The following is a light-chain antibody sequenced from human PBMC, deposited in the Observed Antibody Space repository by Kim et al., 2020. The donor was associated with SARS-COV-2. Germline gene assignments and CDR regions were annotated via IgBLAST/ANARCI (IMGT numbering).Light chain of an antibody. J-gene: IGKJ4*01. Sequence: SLSPGERATLSCRASQSVGSLLAWYQQKPGQAPRLLIYDASNRATGIPARFSGSGSGTDFTLTISSLEPEDFAVYYCQQRSTWPTFGGGTKVDIK. CDR3: QQRSTWPT. CDR1: QSVGSL. CDR2: DAS. V-gene: IGKV3-11*01.